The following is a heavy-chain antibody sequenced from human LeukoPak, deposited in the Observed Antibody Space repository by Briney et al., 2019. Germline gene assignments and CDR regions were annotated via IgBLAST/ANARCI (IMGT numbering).Heavy chain of an antibody. Sequence: SETLSLTWTVSGGFISSYYWSWIRQPPGKGLEWIGYIYYSGSTNYNPSLKSRVTISVDTSKNQFSLKLSSVTAADTAVYYCARARPVHSSSWLPYYFDSWGQGTLVTVSS. CDR3: ARARPVHSSSWLPYYFDS. CDR2: IYYSGST. V-gene: IGHV4-59*01. J-gene: IGHJ4*02. D-gene: IGHD6-13*01. CDR1: GGFISSYY.